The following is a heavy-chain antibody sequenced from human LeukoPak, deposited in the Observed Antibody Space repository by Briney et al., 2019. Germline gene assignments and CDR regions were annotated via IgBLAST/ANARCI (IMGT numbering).Heavy chain of an antibody. CDR1: GGSISSYY. CDR2: IYYSGST. CDR3: ARMWYYDILTGYYPRDAFDI. Sequence: SETLSLTCTVSGGSISSYYWSWIRQPPGKGLEWIGYIYYSGSTNYNPSLKSRVTISVDTSKNQFSLKLSSVTAADTAVCYCARMWYYDILTGYYPRDAFDIWGQGTMVTVSS. V-gene: IGHV4-59*12. D-gene: IGHD3-9*01. J-gene: IGHJ3*02.